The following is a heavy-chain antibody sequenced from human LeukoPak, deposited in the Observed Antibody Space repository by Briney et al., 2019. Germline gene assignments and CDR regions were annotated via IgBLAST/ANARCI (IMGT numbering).Heavy chain of an antibody. J-gene: IGHJ4*02. CDR1: GYTFTGYY. V-gene: IGHV1-2*02. D-gene: IGHD6-19*01. CDR3: ASHSSGWYEYYFDY. Sequence: ASVKVSCKASGYTFTGYYMHWVRQAPGQGLEWMGWINPNSGGTNYAQKFQGRVTMTRDTSISTAYMELSRLRSDNTAVYYCASHSSGWYEYYFDYWGQGTLVTVSS. CDR2: INPNSGGT.